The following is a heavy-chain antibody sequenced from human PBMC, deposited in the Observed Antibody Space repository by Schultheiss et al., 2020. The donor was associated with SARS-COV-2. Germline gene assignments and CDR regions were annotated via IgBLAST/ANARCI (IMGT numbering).Heavy chain of an antibody. Sequence: GGSLRLSCAASGFTFSTYGMHWVRQAPGKGLEWVAVISYDGSNKYYTGSVKGRFAISRDNSESTLYLQMNSLRAEDTAVYYCARVVRLTIFGVVIPRAPMDVWGQGTTVTVSS. V-gene: IGHV3-30*03. CDR1: GFTFSTYG. CDR2: ISYDGSNK. CDR3: ARVVRLTIFGVVIPRAPMDV. D-gene: IGHD3-3*01. J-gene: IGHJ6*02.